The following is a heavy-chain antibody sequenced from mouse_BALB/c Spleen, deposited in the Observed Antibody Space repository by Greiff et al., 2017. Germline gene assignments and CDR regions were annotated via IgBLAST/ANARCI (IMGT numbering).Heavy chain of an antibody. J-gene: IGHJ4*01. Sequence: EVKLMESGGGLVKPGGSLKLSCAASGFTFSDYYMYWVRQTPEKRLEWVATISDGGSYTYYPDSVKGRFTISRDNAKNNLYLQMSSLKSEDTAMYYCARVLLRPLTGTDYAMDYWGQGTSVTVSS. CDR1: GFTFSDYY. V-gene: IGHV5-4*02. CDR3: ARVLLRPLTGTDYAMDY. CDR2: ISDGGSYT. D-gene: IGHD1-1*01.